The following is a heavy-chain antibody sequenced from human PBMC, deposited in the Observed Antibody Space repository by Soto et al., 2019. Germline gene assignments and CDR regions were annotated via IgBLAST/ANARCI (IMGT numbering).Heavy chain of an antibody. Sequence: GASVKVSCKASGYTFTSYCISWVRQAPGQGLEWMGWISAYNGNTNYAQKLQGRVTMTTDTSTSTAYMELRSLRSDDTAVYYCARDMVPVVNYYYGMDVWGQGTTVTVSS. J-gene: IGHJ6*02. CDR1: GYTFTSYC. CDR2: ISAYNGNT. D-gene: IGHD2-2*01. CDR3: ARDMVPVVNYYYGMDV. V-gene: IGHV1-18*01.